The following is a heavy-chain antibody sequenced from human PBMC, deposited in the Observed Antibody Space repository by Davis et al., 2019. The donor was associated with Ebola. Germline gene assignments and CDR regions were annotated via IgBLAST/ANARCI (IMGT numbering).Heavy chain of an antibody. V-gene: IGHV3-13*01. CDR1: GFTVSSNY. CDR3: ARTYGDYEAFDI. D-gene: IGHD4-17*01. Sequence: PGGSLRLSCAASGFTVSSNYMSWVRQAPGKGLEWVSAIGTAGDTYYPGSVKGRFTISRENAKNSLYLQMNSLRAGDTAVYYCARTYGDYEAFDIWGQGTMVTVSS. CDR2: IGTAGDT. J-gene: IGHJ3*02.